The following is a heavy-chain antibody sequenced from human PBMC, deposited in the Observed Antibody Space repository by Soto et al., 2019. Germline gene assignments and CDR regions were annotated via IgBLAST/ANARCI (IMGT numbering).Heavy chain of an antibody. Sequence: PGGSLRLSCAASGFSFSTYAMNWVRQAPGKGLEWISCITSSSTIYYADSVKGRFTISRDDARKSLYLHIHSLRDEDTAVYYCARDLAFEGPWGQGTMVTVYS. V-gene: IGHV3-48*02. CDR2: ITSSSTI. J-gene: IGHJ5*02. D-gene: IGHD3-3*02. CDR3: ARDLAFEGP. CDR1: GFSFSTYA.